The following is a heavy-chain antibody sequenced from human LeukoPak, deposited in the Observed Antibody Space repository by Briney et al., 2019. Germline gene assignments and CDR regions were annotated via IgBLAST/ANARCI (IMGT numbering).Heavy chain of an antibody. CDR2: INHSGST. D-gene: IGHD5-18*01. CDR3: ARPGVGSGRYGAFDI. V-gene: IGHV4-34*01. Sequence: SETLSLTCAVYGGSFSGYYWSWIRQPPGKGLEWIGEINHSGSTNYNPSLKSRVTISVDTSKNEFSLQLRSVTAADTAVYYCARPGVGSGRYGAFDIWGQGTMVTVSS. J-gene: IGHJ3*02. CDR1: GGSFSGYY.